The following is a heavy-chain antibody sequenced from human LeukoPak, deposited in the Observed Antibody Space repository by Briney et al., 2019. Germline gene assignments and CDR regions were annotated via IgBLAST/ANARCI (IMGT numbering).Heavy chain of an antibody. V-gene: IGHV3-7*01. J-gene: IGHJ4*02. CDR3: ARVGSGWYTYYFDY. CDR2: IKQDGSEK. D-gene: IGHD6-19*01. CDR1: GFTFGSYW. Sequence: PGGSLRLSCAASGFTFGSYWMSWVRQAPGKGLEWVANIKQDGSEKYYADSMKGRFTISRDNTRNSLYLQVNSLRAEDTAVYYCARVGSGWYTYYFDYWGRGTLVTVSS.